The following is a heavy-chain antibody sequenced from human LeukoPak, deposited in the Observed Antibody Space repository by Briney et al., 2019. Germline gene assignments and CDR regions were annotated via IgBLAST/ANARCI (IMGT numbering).Heavy chain of an antibody. V-gene: IGHV3-23*01. CDR1: GFTFSSCA. CDR2: ISDSGGST. Sequence: GGSLRLSCAASGFTFSSCAMTWVRQAPGKGLEWVSTISDSGGSTYYADSVKGRFTISRDNSKNTLYLQMNSLGAEDTAVYYCAKDKGWGYSAYDCYGMDVWGQGTTVTVSS. D-gene: IGHD1-26*01. CDR3: AKDKGWGYSAYDCYGMDV. J-gene: IGHJ6*02.